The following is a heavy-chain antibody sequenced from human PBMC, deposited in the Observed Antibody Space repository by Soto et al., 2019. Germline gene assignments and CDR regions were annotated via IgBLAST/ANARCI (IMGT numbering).Heavy chain of an antibody. D-gene: IGHD2-15*01. CDR2: IGTAGDT. CDR3: AKDGYCNGGSCYLYYLDS. V-gene: IGHV3-13*01. J-gene: IGHJ4*02. CDR1: GFTFSSYD. Sequence: GGSLRLSCAASGFTFSSYDMHWVRQATGKGLEWVSAIGTAGDTYYPGSVKGRFTISRENAKNSLYLQMNSLRAGDTALYYCAKDGYCNGGSCYLYYLDSWGLGTPVTVSS.